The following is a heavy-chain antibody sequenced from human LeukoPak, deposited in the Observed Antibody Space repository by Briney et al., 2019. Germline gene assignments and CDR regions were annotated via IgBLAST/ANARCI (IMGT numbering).Heavy chain of an antibody. CDR1: GFIFSNHF. CDR3: VKDLTGTWSFDY. V-gene: IGHV3-64*05. Sequence: PGGSLRLSCSPSGFIFSNHFMHWVRQAPGKGLEYVSSIGPNGASTLYADSVKDRFTISRDNSRNALYVQLTSLRLEDTALYYCVKDLTGTWSFDYWGQGTLVTVSS. CDR2: IGPNGAST. D-gene: IGHD1-14*01. J-gene: IGHJ4*02.